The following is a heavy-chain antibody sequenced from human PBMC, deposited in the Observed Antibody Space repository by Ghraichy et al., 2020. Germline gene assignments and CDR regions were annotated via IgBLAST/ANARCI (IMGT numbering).Heavy chain of an antibody. J-gene: IGHJ6*02. CDR3: ARVSSLTGDNGVSYGMDV. Sequence: SETLSLTCAVSGASFSSTYCWTWVRLSPGKGLEWIGEIFHSGITNYNPSLKSRVTISVDKSKAQFSLKLGSVSAADTAVYYCARVSSLTGDNGVSYGMDVWGQGTTVTVSS. D-gene: IGHD2-15*01. CDR1: GASFSSTYC. V-gene: IGHV4-4*02. CDR2: IFHSGIT.